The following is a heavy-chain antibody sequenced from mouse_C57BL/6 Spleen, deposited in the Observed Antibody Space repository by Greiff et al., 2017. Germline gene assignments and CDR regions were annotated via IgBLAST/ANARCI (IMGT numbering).Heavy chain of an antibody. CDR1: GYTFTDYY. V-gene: IGHV1-26*01. CDR2: INPNNGGT. CDR3: APRRYDYDEVYWYFDV. Sequence: VQLQPSGPELVKPGASAKISCKASGYTFTDYYMNWVKQSHGKSLEWIGDINPNNGGTSYNQKFKGKATLTVDKSSSTAYMELRSLTSEDSAVYYCAPRRYDYDEVYWYFDVWGTGTTVTVSS. J-gene: IGHJ1*03. D-gene: IGHD2-4*01.